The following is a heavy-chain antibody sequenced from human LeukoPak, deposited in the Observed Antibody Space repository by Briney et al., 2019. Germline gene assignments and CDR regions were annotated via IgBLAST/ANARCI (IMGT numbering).Heavy chain of an antibody. D-gene: IGHD3/OR15-3a*01. J-gene: IGHJ4*02. CDR3: TSRRFRTEDLGY. CDR2: IRSKIYGGTT. CDR1: GFWFYDYA. Sequence: GGSLRLSCSASGFWFYDYAMSWVRQAPGKGLEGVGFIRSKIYGGTTEYAASVKGRFIISRDDSKRIAYLQMDSLKTEDTAVYYCTSRRFRTEDLGYWGQGILVTVSS. V-gene: IGHV3-49*04.